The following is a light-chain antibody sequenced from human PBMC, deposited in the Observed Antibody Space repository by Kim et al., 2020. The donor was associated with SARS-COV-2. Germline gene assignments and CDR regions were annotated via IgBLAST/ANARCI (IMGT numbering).Light chain of an antibody. CDR2: AAS. V-gene: IGKV1-39*01. CDR3: QQSHGFPYS. J-gene: IGKJ2*03. CDR1: QSISTY. Sequence: SAAVGDRIIITCRASQSISTYLNWYQQKPGKAPNLLIYAASSLQSGVPSRFSGSGSGTDFTLTISNLQPEDFAIYYCQQSHGFPYSFGQGTKLEI.